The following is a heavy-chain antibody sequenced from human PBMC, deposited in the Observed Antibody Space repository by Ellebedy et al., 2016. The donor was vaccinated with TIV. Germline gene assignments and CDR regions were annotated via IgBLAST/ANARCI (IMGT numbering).Heavy chain of an antibody. J-gene: IGHJ4*02. D-gene: IGHD3-10*01. CDR3: ARGIYGSGSVYY. V-gene: IGHV4-34*01. Sequence: MPGGSLRLSCAVYGGSLSGYYWSWIRQPPGKGREWIGEIIQSGTMNYSPALNRLVTISVDKSKTQFSLRLSSVTAADTAVYFCARGIYGSGSVYYWGQGTLVTVSS. CDR1: GGSLSGYY. CDR2: IIQSGTM.